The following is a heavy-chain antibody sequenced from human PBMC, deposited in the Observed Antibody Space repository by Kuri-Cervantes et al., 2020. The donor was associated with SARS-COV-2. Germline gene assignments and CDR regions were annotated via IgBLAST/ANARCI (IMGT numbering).Heavy chain of an antibody. CDR1: GYSFTTYW. CDR3: ARRAYGEQVDYYYMDV. Sequence: GESLKISCKGSGYSFTTYWIGWVRQMPGKGLEWMGIIYPGDSDTRYSPSFQGQVTISADKSISTAFLQWSSLKASDTAIYHCARRAYGEQVDYYYMDVWGKGTTVTVSS. J-gene: IGHJ6*03. D-gene: IGHD4-17*01. CDR2: IYPGDSDT. V-gene: IGHV5-51*01.